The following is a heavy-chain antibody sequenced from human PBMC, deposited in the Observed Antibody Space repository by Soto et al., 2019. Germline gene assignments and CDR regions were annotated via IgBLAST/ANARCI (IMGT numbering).Heavy chain of an antibody. CDR1: GFSFFSYT. V-gene: IGHV3-21*01. Sequence: LRLSCAGAGFSFFSYTMTWVRQAPGKGLEWVSSISSDNKYIYYADSVKGRFTISRDNAKSSLFLQMNSLRADDTAVYYCTRSPRSITGTPTGGAQNDYWGQGALVTVSS. CDR3: TRSPRSITGTPTGGAQNDY. D-gene: IGHD1-7*01. CDR2: ISSDNKYI. J-gene: IGHJ4*02.